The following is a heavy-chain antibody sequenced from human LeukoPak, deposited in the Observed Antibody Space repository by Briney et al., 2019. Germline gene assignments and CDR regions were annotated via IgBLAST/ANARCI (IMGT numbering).Heavy chain of an antibody. Sequence: GGSLRLSCAASGFTFDDYAMHWVRQAPGKGLEWVSGISWNSGSIGYADSVKGRFTISRDNAKNSLYLQMNSLRAEDMALYYCAKGYSSGWRYFDYRGQGTLVTVSS. V-gene: IGHV3-9*03. CDR3: AKGYSSGWRYFDY. CDR1: GFTFDDYA. D-gene: IGHD6-19*01. J-gene: IGHJ4*02. CDR2: ISWNSGSI.